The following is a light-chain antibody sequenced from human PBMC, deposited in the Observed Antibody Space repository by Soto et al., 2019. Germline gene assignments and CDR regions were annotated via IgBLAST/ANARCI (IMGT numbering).Light chain of an antibody. Sequence: QAVLPQPPSASVAPGQRVTIPCSGSRSNIGTNFVYWYQQFPGTAPRLLIHWNNQRPSGVPDRFSGSKSGTSASLAISGLRSEDEADYYCAAWEDSLSAGVFGGGTKLTVL. CDR2: WNN. V-gene: IGLV1-47*01. J-gene: IGLJ3*02. CDR1: RSNIGTNF. CDR3: AAWEDSLSAGV.